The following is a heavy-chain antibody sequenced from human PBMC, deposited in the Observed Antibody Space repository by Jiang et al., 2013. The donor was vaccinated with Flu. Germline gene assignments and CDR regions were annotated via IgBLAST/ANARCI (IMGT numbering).Heavy chain of an antibody. V-gene: IGHV5-51*01. CDR3: ARPSGYDNDHFDY. Sequence: GVIYPGDSDTRYSPSFQGQVTVSADKSISTAYLQWSSLKASDTAMYYCARPSGYDNDHFDYWGQGTLVTVSS. J-gene: IGHJ4*02. D-gene: IGHD3-22*01. CDR2: IYPGDSDT.